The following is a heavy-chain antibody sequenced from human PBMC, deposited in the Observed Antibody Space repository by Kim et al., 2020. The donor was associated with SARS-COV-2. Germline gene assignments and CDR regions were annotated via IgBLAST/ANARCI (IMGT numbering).Heavy chain of an antibody. CDR1: GGTFSSYA. V-gene: IGHV1-69*13. CDR2: IIPIFGTA. CDR3: ARQLRQLWFKNHWYFDL. D-gene: IGHD5-18*01. J-gene: IGHJ2*01. Sequence: SVKVSCKASGGTFSSYAISWVRQAPGQGLEWMGGIIPIFGTANYAQKFQGRVTITADESTSTAYMELSSLRSEDTAVYYCARQLRQLWFKNHWYFDLWGRGTLVTVSS.